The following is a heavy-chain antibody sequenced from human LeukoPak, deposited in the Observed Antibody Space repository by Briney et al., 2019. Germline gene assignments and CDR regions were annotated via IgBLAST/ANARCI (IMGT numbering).Heavy chain of an antibody. Sequence: SETLSLTCAVYGGSFSGYYWSWIRQPPGKGLEWIGEINHSGSTNYNPSLKSRVTISVDTSKNQFSLKLSSVTAADTAVYYCARDPGIAAAGNYYWGQGTLVTVSS. J-gene: IGHJ4*02. V-gene: IGHV4-34*01. CDR1: GGSFSGYY. CDR2: INHSGST. CDR3: ARDPGIAAAGNYY. D-gene: IGHD6-13*01.